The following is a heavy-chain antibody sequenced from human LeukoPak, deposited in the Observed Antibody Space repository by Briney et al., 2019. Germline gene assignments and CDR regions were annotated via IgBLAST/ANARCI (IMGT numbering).Heavy chain of an antibody. Sequence: SETLSLTCTVSGGSISSYYWSWIRQPAGKGLEWIGRIYTSGSTNYNPSLKSRVTMSVDTSKNQFSLKLSSVTAADTAVYYCARDTSGGGSSWYFDYWGQGTLVTVSS. CDR1: GGSISSYY. CDR3: ARDTSGGGSSWYFDY. D-gene: IGHD6-13*01. V-gene: IGHV4-4*07. J-gene: IGHJ4*02. CDR2: IYTSGST.